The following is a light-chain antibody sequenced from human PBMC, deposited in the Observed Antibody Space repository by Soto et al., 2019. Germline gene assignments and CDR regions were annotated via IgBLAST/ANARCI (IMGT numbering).Light chain of an antibody. CDR2: WAS. CDR3: QQYYSSPPT. Sequence: DIVMTQSPDSLAVSLGERATINCKSSQSVLYSSNNKNYLAWYQQKPGQPPKLLIYWASTREFGVPDRFSGSGSWTDFTLTISSLQAEDVAFYYCQQYYSSPPTFGQGTRVEIK. J-gene: IGKJ1*01. V-gene: IGKV4-1*01. CDR1: QSVLYSSNNKNY.